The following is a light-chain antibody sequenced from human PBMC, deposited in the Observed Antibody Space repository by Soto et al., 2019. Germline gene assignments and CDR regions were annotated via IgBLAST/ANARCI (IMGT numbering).Light chain of an antibody. V-gene: IGLV2-23*01. CDR1: CSDVGSYNL. J-gene: IGLJ1*01. Sequence: QSALTQPASVSGSPGQSITISCTGTCSDVGSYNLVSWYQQHPGKVPQLMIYEGSKRPSGVSNRFSGSKSGNTASLTISGLQAEDEADYYCCSYARGSTYVFGTGTKLTVL. CDR3: CSYARGSTYV. CDR2: EGS.